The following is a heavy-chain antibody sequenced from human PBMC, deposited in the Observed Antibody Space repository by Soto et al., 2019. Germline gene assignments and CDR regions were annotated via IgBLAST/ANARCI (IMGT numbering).Heavy chain of an antibody. J-gene: IGHJ6*02. CDR1: GFTFSSYG. CDR2: ISYDGSNK. V-gene: IGHV3-30*18. Sequence: PGGSLRLSCAASGFTFSSYGMHWVRQAPGKGLEWVAVISYDGSNKCYADSVKGRFTISRDNSKNTLYLQMNSLRAEDTAVYYCAKDAPHYYGMDVWGQGTTVTVSS. CDR3: AKDAPHYYGMDV.